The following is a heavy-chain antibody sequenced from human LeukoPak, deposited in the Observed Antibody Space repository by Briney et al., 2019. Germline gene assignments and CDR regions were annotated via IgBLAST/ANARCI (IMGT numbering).Heavy chain of an antibody. D-gene: IGHD6-19*01. CDR3: AKDSGNSGWYVDN. V-gene: IGHV3-23*01. CDR1: GFTFSSYA. Sequence: PGGSLRLSCAASGFTFSSYAMRWLRQAPAKGLEWVSSISASGAGTYYADSVKGRFTISRDNSKNTVYLQMNSLRAEDTAVYYCAKDSGNSGWYVDNWGQGTLVTVSS. J-gene: IGHJ4*02. CDR2: ISASGAGT.